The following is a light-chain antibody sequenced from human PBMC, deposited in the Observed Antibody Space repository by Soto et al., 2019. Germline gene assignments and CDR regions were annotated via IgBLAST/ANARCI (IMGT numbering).Light chain of an antibody. V-gene: IGKV1-33*01. CDR2: DAS. Sequence: DIQMTQSPSSLSASVGDRVTITCQASQDISNYLNWYQQKPGKAPKLLIYDASNLETRVPSRFSGSGSGTDFTFTISSLQAEDIATYYCQQYDNLPFGPGTKVDIK. CDR3: QQYDNLP. J-gene: IGKJ3*01. CDR1: QDISNY.